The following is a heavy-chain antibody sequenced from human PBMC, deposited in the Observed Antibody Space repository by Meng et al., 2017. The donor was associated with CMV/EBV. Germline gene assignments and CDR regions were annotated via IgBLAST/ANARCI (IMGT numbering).Heavy chain of an antibody. D-gene: IGHD2-15*01. J-gene: IGHJ6*02. Sequence: GESLKISCAASGFTFSSYGMHWVRQAPGKGLEWVAVIWYDGSNKYYADSVKGRFTISRDNSKNTLYLQMNSLRAEDTAVYYCAKVKGWYYYGMDGWGQGTTVTVSS. CDR1: GFTFSSYG. CDR2: IWYDGSNK. CDR3: AKVKGWYYYGMDG. V-gene: IGHV3-33*06.